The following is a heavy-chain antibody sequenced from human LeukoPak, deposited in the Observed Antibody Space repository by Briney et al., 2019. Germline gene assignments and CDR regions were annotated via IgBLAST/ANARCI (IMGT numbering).Heavy chain of an antibody. CDR1: GFTFSSYG. CDR2: ISGSGGST. D-gene: IGHD5-18*01. Sequence: GGSLRLSCAASGFTFSSYGMSWVRQAPGKGLEWVSAISGSGGSTYYADSVKGRFTISRDNSKNTLYLQMNSLRAEDTAVYYCAKEGWIQLWLHFFGFDYWGQGTLVTVSS. J-gene: IGHJ4*02. CDR3: AKEGWIQLWLHFFGFDY. V-gene: IGHV3-23*01.